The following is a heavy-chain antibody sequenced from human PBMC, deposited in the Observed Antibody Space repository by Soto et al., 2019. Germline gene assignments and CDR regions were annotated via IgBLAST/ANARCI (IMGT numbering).Heavy chain of an antibody. V-gene: IGHV3-33*01. D-gene: IGHD3-22*01. Sequence: GGSLRLSCAASGYTFSRYGMHWVRQAPGKGLEWVALIWNDGIRKVYVDSVKGRFTISRDNSKNTLDLQMNSLRAEDTAVYYCARDDDYEANAFDYWGPGTLVTVSS. CDR1: GYTFSRYG. J-gene: IGHJ4*02. CDR2: IWNDGIRK. CDR3: ARDDDYEANAFDY.